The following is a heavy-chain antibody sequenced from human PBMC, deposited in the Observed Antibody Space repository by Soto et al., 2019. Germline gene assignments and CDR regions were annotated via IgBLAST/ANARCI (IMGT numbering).Heavy chain of an antibody. V-gene: IGHV3-15*01. CDR1: GFTFSNAW. CDR3: TTDRVRYFDWSSSERFDY. J-gene: IGHJ4*02. CDR2: IKSKTDGGTT. Sequence: PGGSLRLSCAASGFTFSNAWMSWVRQAPGKGLEWVGRIKSKTDGGTTDYAAPVKGRFTISRDDSKNTLYLQMNSLKTEDTAVYYCTTDRVRYFDWSSSERFDYWGQGTLVTVSS. D-gene: IGHD3-9*01.